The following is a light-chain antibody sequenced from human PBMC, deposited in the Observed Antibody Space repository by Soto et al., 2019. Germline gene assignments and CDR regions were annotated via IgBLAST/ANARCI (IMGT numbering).Light chain of an antibody. V-gene: IGLV2-18*01. CDR3: SLYTSDSTYV. Sequence: QSVLTQPPSVYGSPGQSVTTSCTGTSSDLASYNRVSWYQRPPGTGPKLVIYEVSNRPSGIPDRFSGSKSGNTASLPISGLQTEDDAQYYCSLYTSDSTYVFGPGTKGTVL. CDR2: EVS. CDR1: SSDLASYNR. J-gene: IGLJ1*01.